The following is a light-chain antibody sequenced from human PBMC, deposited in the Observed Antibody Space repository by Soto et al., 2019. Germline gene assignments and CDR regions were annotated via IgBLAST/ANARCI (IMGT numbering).Light chain of an antibody. CDR1: QSLMHSNGYNC. CDR3: RQAVQTPLYT. Sequence: DIVMTQSPLSLPVTPGEPASISCRSSQSLMHSNGYNCQDGYLQKPGQSPQLLIFFGSNRAPGGADRLISSGGGRDYTLIISRGEDDDVGVYYCRQAVQTPLYTFGQGTRLEIK. V-gene: IGKV2-28*01. J-gene: IGKJ2*01. CDR2: FGS.